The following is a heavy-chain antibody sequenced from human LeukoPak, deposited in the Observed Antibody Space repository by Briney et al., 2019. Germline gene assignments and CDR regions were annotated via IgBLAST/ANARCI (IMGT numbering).Heavy chain of an antibody. CDR2: IIPIFGTA. CDR3: ARQCSGGSCSSPYGMDV. D-gene: IGHD2-15*01. V-gene: IGHV1-69*01. CDR1: GGTFSSYA. Sequence: GASVKVSCKASGGTFSSYAISWVRQAPGQGLEWMGGIIPIFGTANYAQKFQGRVTITADESTSTAYMELSSLRSEDTAVYYCARQCSGGSCSSPYGMDVWGQGTTVTVSS. J-gene: IGHJ6*02.